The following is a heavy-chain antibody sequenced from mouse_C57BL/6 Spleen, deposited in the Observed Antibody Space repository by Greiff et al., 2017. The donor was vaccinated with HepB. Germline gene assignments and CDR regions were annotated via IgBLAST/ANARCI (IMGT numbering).Heavy chain of an antibody. J-gene: IGHJ2*01. D-gene: IGHD2-4*01. V-gene: IGHV5-16*01. CDR3: ARTYDYGPFDY. CDR1: GFTFSDYY. Sequence: EVQVVESEGGLVQPGSSMKLSCTASGFTFSDYYMAWVRQVPEKGLEWVANINYDGSSTYYLDSLKSRFIISRDNAKNILYLQMSSLKSEDTATYYCARTYDYGPFDYWGQGTTLTVSS. CDR2: INYDGSST.